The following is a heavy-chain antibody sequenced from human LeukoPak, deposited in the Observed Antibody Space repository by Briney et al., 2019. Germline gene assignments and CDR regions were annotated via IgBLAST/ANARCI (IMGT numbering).Heavy chain of an antibody. V-gene: IGHV4-61*05. Sequence: SETLSLTCTVSGVSISSSNSYWGWIRQPPGKGLEWIGRIYTSGSTNYNPSLKSRVTMSVDTSKNQFSLKLSSVTAADTAVYYCARGVQAAGYYFDYWGQGTLVTVSS. D-gene: IGHD6-13*01. CDR3: ARGVQAAGYYFDY. CDR2: IYTSGST. J-gene: IGHJ4*02. CDR1: GVSISSSNSY.